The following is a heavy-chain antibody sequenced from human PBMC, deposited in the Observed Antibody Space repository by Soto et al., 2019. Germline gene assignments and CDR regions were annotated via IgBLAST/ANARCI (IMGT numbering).Heavy chain of an antibody. Sequence: SVKVSCRTTSYIFTSTRLNWVRRAPGQGLERMGWISPHNGNAKYAQKFQDRFTMTADTAARTLYMELRRLRSDHSSVFYCARDRSGWFDSWGQGTLVTVSS. J-gene: IGHJ5*01. CDR1: SYIFTSTR. CDR2: ISPHNGNA. V-gene: IGHV1-18*01. D-gene: IGHD6-19*01. CDR3: ARDRSGWFDS.